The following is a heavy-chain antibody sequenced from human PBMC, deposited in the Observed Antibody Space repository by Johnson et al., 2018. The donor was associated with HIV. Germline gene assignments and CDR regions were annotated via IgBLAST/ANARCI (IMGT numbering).Heavy chain of an antibody. D-gene: IGHD1-26*01. Sequence: MLLVESGGGLVKPGGSLRLSCAASGFTVSSNYMSWVRQAPGKGLEWVSVIYSGGSIYYADSVKGRFSISRDNSKNTLYLQMNSRRAEDTAVYYCAREGAWEVRPGAFDIWGQGTMVTVSS. V-gene: IGHV3-66*01. CDR2: IYSGGSI. J-gene: IGHJ3*02. CDR3: AREGAWEVRPGAFDI. CDR1: GFTVSSNY.